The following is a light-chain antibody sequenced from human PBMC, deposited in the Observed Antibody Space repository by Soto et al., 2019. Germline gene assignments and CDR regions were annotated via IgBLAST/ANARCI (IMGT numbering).Light chain of an antibody. Sequence: DIQMTQSPSTLSASVGDRVTITCRASQSISSWLAWYQQKSGKAPKLLIYKACSLESGVPSRFSGSGSGTEFTLTISSLQPDDFASYLCQQYNSSPMFGSRTKVEIK. CDR1: QSISSW. CDR2: KAC. CDR3: QQYNSSPM. J-gene: IGKJ1*01. V-gene: IGKV1-5*03.